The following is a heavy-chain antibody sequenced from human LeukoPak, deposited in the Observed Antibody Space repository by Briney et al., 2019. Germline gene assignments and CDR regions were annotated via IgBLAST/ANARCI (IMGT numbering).Heavy chain of an antibody. CDR1: GFTFDDYA. CDR2: ISWNSGSI. CDR3: AKESTSGYSGYDSDYYYYMDV. Sequence: GRSLRLSCAASGFTFDDYAMHWVRQAPGKGLEWVSGISWNSGSIGYADAVKGRFTISRDDAKNSLYLQMNSLRAEDMALYYCAKESTSGYSGYDSDYYYYMDVWGKGTTVTVSS. D-gene: IGHD5-12*01. J-gene: IGHJ6*03. V-gene: IGHV3-9*03.